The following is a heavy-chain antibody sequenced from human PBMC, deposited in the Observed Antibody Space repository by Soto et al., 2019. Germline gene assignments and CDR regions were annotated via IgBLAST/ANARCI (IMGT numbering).Heavy chain of an antibody. CDR3: AREGVVVVRAFDI. CDR2: ISSNGGST. Sequence: GGSLRLSCAASGFTFSSYAMHWVRQAPGKGLEYVSAISSNGGSTYYANSVKGRFTISRDNSKNTLYLQMGSLRAEDMAVYYSAREGVVVVRAFDIWGQGTMVTVSS. J-gene: IGHJ3*02. V-gene: IGHV3-64*01. CDR1: GFTFSSYA. D-gene: IGHD2-15*01.